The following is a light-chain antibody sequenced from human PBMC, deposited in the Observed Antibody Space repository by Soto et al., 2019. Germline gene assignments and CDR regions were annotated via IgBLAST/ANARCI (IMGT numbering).Light chain of an antibody. V-gene: IGKV1-5*03. J-gene: IGKJ2*01. Sequence: DIPMTQSPSTLSASVGDRVTITCRASQNINGWLAWYQQTPGKAPNLLIYKASSLQSGVPSRFSGSGYGTQFTLTITSLQPDDSAMYYCQQYHTYPVTFGQGTKVEIK. CDR2: KAS. CDR3: QQYHTYPVT. CDR1: QNINGW.